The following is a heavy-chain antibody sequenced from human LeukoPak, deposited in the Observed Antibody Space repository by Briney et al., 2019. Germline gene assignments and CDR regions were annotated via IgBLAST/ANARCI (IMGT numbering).Heavy chain of an antibody. V-gene: IGHV3-30-3*01. CDR1: GFTFSSYA. D-gene: IGHD5-12*01. CDR3: ARGGSRWSGYDTYYYYYYGMDV. J-gene: IGHJ6*02. Sequence: GGSLRLSCAASGFTFSSYAMHWVRQAPGKGLEWVAVISYDGSNKYYADSVKGRFTISRDNSKNTLYLQMNSLRAEDTAVYYCARGGSRWSGYDTYYYYYYGMDVWGQGTTVSVSS. CDR2: ISYDGSNK.